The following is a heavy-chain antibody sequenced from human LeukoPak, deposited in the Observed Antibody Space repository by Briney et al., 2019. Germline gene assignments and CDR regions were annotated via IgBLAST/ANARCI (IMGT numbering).Heavy chain of an antibody. J-gene: IGHJ5*02. CDR1: GGSLSGYY. CDR2: INHSGST. Sequence: SETLSLTCAVYGGSLSGYYWSWIRQPPGKGLEWIGEINHSGSTNYNPSLKSRVTISVDTSKNQFSLKLSSVTAADTAVYYCARALGVYVRFDPWGQGTLVTVSS. V-gene: IGHV4-34*01. D-gene: IGHD3-16*01. CDR3: ARALGVYVRFDP.